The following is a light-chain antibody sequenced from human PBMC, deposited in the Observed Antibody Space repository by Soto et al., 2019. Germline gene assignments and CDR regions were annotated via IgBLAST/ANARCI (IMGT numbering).Light chain of an antibody. V-gene: IGKV3-15*01. CDR3: QQYFEWPPMT. CDR1: ETVATN. Sequence: EVVMTQSPATLSVSPGERATLSCRASETVATNLAWYQQKPGQAPRLLISGASTRAAGIADRFRGSGSGTESTLTITSLRSEDSAIYYYQQYFEWPPMTFGQGTKVEI. J-gene: IGKJ1*01. CDR2: GAS.